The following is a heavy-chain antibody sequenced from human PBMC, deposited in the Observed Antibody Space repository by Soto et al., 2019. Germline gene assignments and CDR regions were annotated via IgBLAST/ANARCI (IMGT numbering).Heavy chain of an antibody. J-gene: IGHJ6*02. V-gene: IGHV4-59*01. CDR2: IYYSGST. D-gene: IGHD3-22*01. CDR3: ARYDSSGYYGYYGMDV. Sequence: SLTCTVSGGSISSYYWSWIRQPPGKGLEWIGYIYYSGSTNYNPSLKSRVTISVDTSKNQFSLKLSSVTAADTAVHYCARYDSSGYYGYYGMDVWGQGTTVTVSS. CDR1: GGSISSYY.